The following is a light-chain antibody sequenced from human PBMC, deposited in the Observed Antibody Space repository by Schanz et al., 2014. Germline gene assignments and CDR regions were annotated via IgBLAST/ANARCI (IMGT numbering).Light chain of an antibody. CDR2: DVS. CDR3: SSYTSSSTWV. Sequence: QSALTQPASVSGSPGQSITISCTGTCSDIGGYNFVSWYQQHPGKAPKLMIYDVSYRPSGVSGRFSGSKSGNTASLTISGLQAEDEADYYCSSYTSSSTWVFGGGTKLTVL. V-gene: IGLV2-14*03. CDR1: CSDIGGYNF. J-gene: IGLJ3*02.